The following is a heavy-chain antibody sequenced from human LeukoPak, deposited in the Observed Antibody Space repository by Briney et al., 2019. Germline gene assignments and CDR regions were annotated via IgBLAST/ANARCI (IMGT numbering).Heavy chain of an antibody. J-gene: IGHJ3*02. V-gene: IGHV4-59*01. CDR2: IYYSGYT. D-gene: IGHD3-10*01. CDR3: ARGRGATGGAFDI. CDR1: GGSISSYY. Sequence: SETLSLTCTVSGGSISSYYWSWIRQPPGKGLKWIGNIYYSGYTTYSPSLRSRVTISVDTSKNQFSLKLSSVTAADTAVYYCARGRGATGGAFDIWGQGTMVTVSS.